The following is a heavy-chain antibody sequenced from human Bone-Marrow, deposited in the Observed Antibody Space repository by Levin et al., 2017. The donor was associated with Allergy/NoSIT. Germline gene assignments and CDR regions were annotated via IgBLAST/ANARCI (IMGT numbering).Heavy chain of an antibody. CDR2: ISYDGSNK. V-gene: IGHV3-30-3*01. CDR1: GFTFSSYA. Sequence: PGGSLRLSCAASGFTFSSYAMHWVRQAPGKGLEWVAVISYDGSNKYYADSVKGRFTISRDNSKNTLYLQMNSLRAEDTAVYYCARALVYGTIAAAGMYLDYWGQGTLVTVSS. D-gene: IGHD6-13*01. J-gene: IGHJ4*02. CDR3: ARALVYGTIAAAGMYLDY.